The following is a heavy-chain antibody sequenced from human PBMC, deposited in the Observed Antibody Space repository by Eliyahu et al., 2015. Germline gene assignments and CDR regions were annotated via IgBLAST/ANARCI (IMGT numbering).Heavy chain of an antibody. CDR1: GGSFSGYY. J-gene: IGHJ4*02. D-gene: IGHD1-7*01. CDR3: ARSRVWGTGTTRPRRIQRRFDY. CDR2: INHSGST. V-gene: IGHV4-34*01. Sequence: QVQLQQWGAGLLKPSETLSLTCAVYGGSFSGYYWSWIRQPPGKGLEWIGEINHSGSTTYNPPLKSRVTISVDTSKNQFSLKLSSVTAADTAVYYCARSRVWGTGTTRPRRIQRRFDYWGQGTLVTVSS.